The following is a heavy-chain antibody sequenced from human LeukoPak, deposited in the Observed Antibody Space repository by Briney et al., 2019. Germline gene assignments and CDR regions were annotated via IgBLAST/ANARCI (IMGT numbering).Heavy chain of an antibody. J-gene: IGHJ4*02. Sequence: SETLSLTCTVSGYSISSGYYWGWIRQPPGKGLEWIGSIYHSGSTYYNPSLKSRVAISVDTSKSQFSLKLSSVTAADTAVYYCARVYVEYQLRVFDYWGQGTLVTVSS. V-gene: IGHV4-38-2*02. CDR1: GYSISSGYY. D-gene: IGHD2-2*01. CDR2: IYHSGST. CDR3: ARVYVEYQLRVFDY.